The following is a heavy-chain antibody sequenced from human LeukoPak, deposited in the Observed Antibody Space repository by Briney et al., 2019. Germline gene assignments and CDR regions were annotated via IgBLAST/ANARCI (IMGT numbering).Heavy chain of an antibody. Sequence: PSETLSLTCTVSGGSISSYYWSWIRQPPGKGLEWIGYVFYSGSTNYNPSLKSRVTISVDTSKNQFSLKLSSVTAADTAVYYCAREPRIDYGDYGDAFDIWGQGTMVTVSS. CDR3: AREPRIDYGDYGDAFDI. J-gene: IGHJ3*02. CDR2: VFYSGST. D-gene: IGHD4-17*01. V-gene: IGHV4-59*01. CDR1: GGSISSYY.